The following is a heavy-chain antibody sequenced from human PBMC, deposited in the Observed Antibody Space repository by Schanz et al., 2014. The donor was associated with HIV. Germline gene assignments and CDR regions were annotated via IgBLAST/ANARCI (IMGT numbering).Heavy chain of an antibody. Sequence: QVQLVQSGTEVKKPGSSVKVSCKASGGAFNSHTISWLRQAPGQGPVWMGAIIPFTGSSNYAQEFQGRVTITADDSTSTAYMALSSLRSADTAGYFCARAAFSSEYYYGMDVWGQGTTVTVSS. CDR1: GGAFNSHT. CDR3: ARAAFSSEYYYGMDV. CDR2: IIPFTGSS. V-gene: IGHV1-69*13. J-gene: IGHJ6*02. D-gene: IGHD3-3*02.